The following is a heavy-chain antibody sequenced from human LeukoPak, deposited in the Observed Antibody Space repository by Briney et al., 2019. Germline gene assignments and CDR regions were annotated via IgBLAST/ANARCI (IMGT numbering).Heavy chain of an antibody. CDR2: IRYDGSNK. J-gene: IGHJ3*02. CDR3: AKETTRDMITFGGVLVSDAFDI. D-gene: IGHD3-16*02. Sequence: GGSLRLSCTACRFTFSSYGMHWVRQAPGKGLEWLAFIRYDGSNKYYADSVKGRFTISRDNSKNTLYLQMNSLRAEDRAVYYCAKETTRDMITFGGVLVSDAFDIWGHGTMVTVSS. V-gene: IGHV3-30*02. CDR1: RFTFSSYG.